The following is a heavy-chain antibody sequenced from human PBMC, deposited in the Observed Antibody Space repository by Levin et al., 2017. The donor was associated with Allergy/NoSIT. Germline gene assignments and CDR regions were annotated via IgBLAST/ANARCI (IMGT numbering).Heavy chain of an antibody. Sequence: KAGGSLRLSCAVYGGSFSGYYWSWIRQPPGKGLEWIGEINHSGSTNYNPSLKSRVTISVDTSKNQFSLKLSSVTAADTAVYYCARGLRVGATNPRYWYFDLWGRGTLVTVSS. CDR1: GGSFSGYY. CDR3: ARGLRVGATNPRYWYFDL. D-gene: IGHD1-26*01. V-gene: IGHV4-34*01. CDR2: INHSGST. J-gene: IGHJ2*01.